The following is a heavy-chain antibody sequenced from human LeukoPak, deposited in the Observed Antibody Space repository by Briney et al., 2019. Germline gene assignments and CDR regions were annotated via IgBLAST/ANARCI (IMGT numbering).Heavy chain of an antibody. J-gene: IGHJ4*02. CDR3: ARGSEWELLSCDF. CDR1: GFTVITSY. CDR2: IFRDGTT. V-gene: IGHV3-66*01. Sequence: PGGSLRLSCAASGFTVITSYMSWVRQAPGRGLEWVSVIFRDGTTYYADSVRGRFTISRDNAKNSLYLQMNSLRAEDTAVYYCARGSEWELLSCDFWGQGTVVTVSS. D-gene: IGHD1-26*01.